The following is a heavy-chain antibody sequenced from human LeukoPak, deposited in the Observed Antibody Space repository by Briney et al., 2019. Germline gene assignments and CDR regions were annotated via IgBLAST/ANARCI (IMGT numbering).Heavy chain of an antibody. CDR2: IYTSGST. D-gene: IGHD2-15*01. V-gene: IGHV4-4*07. CDR1: GGSISSYY. CDR3: ATGGSWNFDY. Sequence: SETLSLTCTVSGGSISSYYWTWIRQPAGKGLEWIGRIYTSGSTNYNPSLKSRVTMSIDTPKNQFSLKLSSVTAADTAVYYCATGGSWNFDYWGQGTLVTVSS. J-gene: IGHJ4*02.